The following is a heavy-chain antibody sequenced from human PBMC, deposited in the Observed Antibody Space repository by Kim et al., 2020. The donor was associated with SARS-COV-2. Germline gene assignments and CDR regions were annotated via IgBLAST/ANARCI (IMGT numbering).Heavy chain of an antibody. J-gene: IGHJ5*01. D-gene: IGHD6-13*01. CDR1: GDSVSSNSAA. V-gene: IGHV6-1*01. CDR3: ARDFRSSRYNWFDP. Sequence: SQTLSLSCAISGDSVSSNSAAWNWIRQSPSRGLEWLGRTYYRSKWYNDYAVSVKSRITINPDTSKNQFSLQLNSVTPEDTAVYYCARDFRSSRYNWFDPWGQGTLVTVSS. CDR2: TYYRSKWYN.